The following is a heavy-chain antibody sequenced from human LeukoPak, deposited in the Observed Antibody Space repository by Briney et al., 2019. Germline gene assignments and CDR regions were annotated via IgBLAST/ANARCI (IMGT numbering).Heavy chain of an antibody. V-gene: IGHV1-8*01. J-gene: IGHJ4*02. Sequence: ASVKVSCKDSGYTFGSYNINWVRQATGQGLEWMGWMNPNSGNTGYAQKFQGRVTMTTDTSTSTAYMELRSLRSDDTAVYYCARTMIVVVTPRDYWGQGTLVTVSS. D-gene: IGHD3-22*01. CDR1: GYTFGSYN. CDR3: ARTMIVVVTPRDY. CDR2: MNPNSGNT.